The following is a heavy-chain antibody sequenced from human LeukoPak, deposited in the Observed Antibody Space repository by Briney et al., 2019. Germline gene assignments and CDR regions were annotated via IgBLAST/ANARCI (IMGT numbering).Heavy chain of an antibody. J-gene: IGHJ4*02. CDR3: ARSIPYGTTWYGRSDY. D-gene: IGHD6-13*01. CDR2: IKPDGTTK. V-gene: IGHV3-7*03. CDR1: GFPFSSYS. Sequence: GGSLRLSCAASGFPFSSYSMTGVRQAPGKGLEWVANIKPDGTTKFYVDSVKGRFTISRDNALNSLYLQMNSLRAEDTAIYYCARSIPYGTTWYGRSDYWGQGTLVTVSS.